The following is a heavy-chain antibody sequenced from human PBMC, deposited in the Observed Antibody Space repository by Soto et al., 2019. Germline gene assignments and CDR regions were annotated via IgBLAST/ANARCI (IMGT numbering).Heavy chain of an antibody. CDR3: ARRGGSGSYYSFDY. Sequence: SETLSLTCTVSGGSISSYYWSWIRQPPGKGLEWIGYIYYSGRTNYNPFLNSRVTISVDTSKNQFSLKLSSVTAADTAVYYCARRGGSGSYYSFDYWGQGTLVTVSS. CDR1: GGSISSYY. CDR2: IYYSGRT. V-gene: IGHV4-59*08. D-gene: IGHD3-10*01. J-gene: IGHJ4*02.